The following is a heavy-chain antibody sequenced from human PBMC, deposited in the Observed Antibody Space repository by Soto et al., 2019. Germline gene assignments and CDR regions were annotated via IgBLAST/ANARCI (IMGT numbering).Heavy chain of an antibody. CDR2: IVPMFGTS. D-gene: IGHD3-3*01. V-gene: IGHV1-69*06. CDR1: GGTSTRYA. Sequence: QERVVQSGADVRKPGSSVKVSCKVTGGTSTRYAINWVRQAPGQGLEWMGGIVPMFGTSKYAQKFQGRVTITADTSTNIAYMELRSLRSEDTAVYYCNRGSEYDFWSGYLWGQGTLVSVSS. CDR3: NRGSEYDFWSGYL. J-gene: IGHJ4*02.